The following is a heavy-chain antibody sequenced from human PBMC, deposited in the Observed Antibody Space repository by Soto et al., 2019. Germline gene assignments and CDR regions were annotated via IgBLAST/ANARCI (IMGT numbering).Heavy chain of an antibody. Sequence: SETLSLTCAVYGGSFSGYYWSWIRQPPGKGLEWIGEINHSGSTNYNPSLKSRVTISVDTSKNQFSLKLSSVTAADTAVYYCARVTPNWNYDYWGQGTLVTVSS. CDR3: ARVTPNWNYDY. D-gene: IGHD1-7*01. V-gene: IGHV4-34*01. J-gene: IGHJ4*02. CDR1: GGSFSGYY. CDR2: INHSGST.